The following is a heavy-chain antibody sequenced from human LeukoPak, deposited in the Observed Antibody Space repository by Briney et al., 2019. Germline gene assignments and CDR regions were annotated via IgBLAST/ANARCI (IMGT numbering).Heavy chain of an antibody. J-gene: IGHJ4*02. V-gene: IGHV3-7*01. CDR3: ARDLQRYYDSSGYSS. D-gene: IGHD3-22*01. CDR1: GFTLSSYW. CDR2: IKQDGSEK. Sequence: GGSLRLSCAASGFTLSSYWMSWVRQAPGKGLEWVANIKQDGSEKYYVDSVKGRFTISRDNAKNSLYLQMNSLRAEDTAVYYCARDLQRYYDSSGYSSWGQGTLVTVSS.